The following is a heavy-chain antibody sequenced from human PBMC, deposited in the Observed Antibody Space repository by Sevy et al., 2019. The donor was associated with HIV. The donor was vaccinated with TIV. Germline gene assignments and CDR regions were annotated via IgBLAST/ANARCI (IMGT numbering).Heavy chain of an antibody. D-gene: IGHD3-3*01. Sequence: GGSLRLSCAASGFSFSDYNMNWVRQAPGKGLEWVSFISSGSGYIYYADSMKGRFTISRDNAKNSLYLQLNSLRAEDTAVYYCARDKTILEGRYGMDVWGQGTTVIVSS. V-gene: IGHV3-21*01. CDR3: ARDKTILEGRYGMDV. J-gene: IGHJ6*02. CDR1: GFSFSDYN. CDR2: ISSGSGYI.